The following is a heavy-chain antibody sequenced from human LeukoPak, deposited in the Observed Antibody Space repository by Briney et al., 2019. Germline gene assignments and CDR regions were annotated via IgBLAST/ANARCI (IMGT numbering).Heavy chain of an antibody. J-gene: IGHJ4*02. Sequence: ASVKVSCKVSGDTLSEFSMQWVRQAPGKGLEWMGVFAPGSETIYAQKFQGRLSMTEDTSRDTACMELNSLRSEDTAVYFCAVWGYRSESTTRYARFDYWGQGSLVTVS. CDR3: AVWGYRSESTTRYARFDY. CDR2: FAPGSET. CDR1: GDTLSEFS. D-gene: IGHD2/OR15-2a*01. V-gene: IGHV1-24*01.